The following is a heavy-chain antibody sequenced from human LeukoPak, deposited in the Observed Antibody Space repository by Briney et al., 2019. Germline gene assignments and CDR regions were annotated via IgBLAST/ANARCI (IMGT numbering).Heavy chain of an antibody. Sequence: PSQTLSLTCTVSGGSISDYYWTWIRQPPEKGLEWIGYIHSIGGTNYNPSLKSRVTISVDTFKNQFSLKLSSVTAADTAFYYCARGHDYYYSGRQSWFDPWGQGTLVTVSS. CDR3: ARGHDYYYSGRQSWFDP. D-gene: IGHD3-10*01. V-gene: IGHV4-59*01. CDR2: IHSIGGT. J-gene: IGHJ5*02. CDR1: GGSISDYY.